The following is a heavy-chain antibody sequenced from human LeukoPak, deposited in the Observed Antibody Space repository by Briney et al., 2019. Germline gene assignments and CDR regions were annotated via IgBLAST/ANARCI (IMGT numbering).Heavy chain of an antibody. D-gene: IGHD3-3*01. J-gene: IGHJ4*02. CDR2: IYYSGST. Sequence: PSETLSLTCTVSGGSISSSSYYWGWIRPPPGKGLEWIGSIYYSGSTYYNPSLKSRVTISVDTSKNQFSLKLSSVTAADTAVYYCARYYDFWSGYYFDYWGQGTLVTVSS. V-gene: IGHV4-39*01. CDR1: GGSISSSSYY. CDR3: ARYYDFWSGYYFDY.